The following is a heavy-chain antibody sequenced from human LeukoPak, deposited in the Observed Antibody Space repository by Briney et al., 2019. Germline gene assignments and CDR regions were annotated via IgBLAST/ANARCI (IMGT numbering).Heavy chain of an antibody. D-gene: IGHD3-16*02. Sequence: SETLSLTCTVSGGSTSGDHWSWIRQPPEKGREWIGCISYRGSTNYNPSLKSRVTISVDTSKKHFSLKLTSVTAADTGVYYCARGRGLGVITPYSDSWGQGTLVTVSS. CDR3: ARGRGLGVITPYSDS. J-gene: IGHJ4*02. V-gene: IGHV4-59*08. CDR2: ISYRGST. CDR1: GGSTSGDH.